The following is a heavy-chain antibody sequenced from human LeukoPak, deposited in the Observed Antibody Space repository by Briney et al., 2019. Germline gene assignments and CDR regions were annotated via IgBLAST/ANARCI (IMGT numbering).Heavy chain of an antibody. CDR2: INHSGST. J-gene: IGHJ6*03. CDR1: GGSFSGYY. Sequence: PSETLSLTCAVYGGSFSGYYWSWIRQPPGKGLEWIGEINHSGSTNYNPSLKSRVTISVDTSKNQFSLKLSSVTAADTAVYYCASSPGLPYYYYYMDVWGKGTTVTVSS. CDR3: ASSPGLPYYYYYMDV. V-gene: IGHV4-34*01. D-gene: IGHD7-27*01.